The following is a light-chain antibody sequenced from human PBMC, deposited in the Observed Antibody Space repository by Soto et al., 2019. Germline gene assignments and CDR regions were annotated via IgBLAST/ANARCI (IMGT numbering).Light chain of an antibody. CDR3: QQYYSPWS. CDR2: WAS. V-gene: IGKV4-1*01. J-gene: IGKJ1*01. CDR1: QSVLHSSNNKNY. Sequence: DIVLTQSPDSLAVSLGERATINGKSSQSVLHSSNNKNYLAWYQQKPGQPPKLLIYWASTRESGVPDRFSGSGSGTDFTLSISSLQAEYVAVYYCQQYYSPWSFGQGTKVEIK.